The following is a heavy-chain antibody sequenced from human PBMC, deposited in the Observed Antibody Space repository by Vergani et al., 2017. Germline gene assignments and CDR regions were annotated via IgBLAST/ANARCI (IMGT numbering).Heavy chain of an antibody. CDR3: ARDRGGYCSGGSCYSLDY. J-gene: IGHJ4*02. Sequence: EVPLVESGGGLVKPGGSLRLSCAASGFTFSSYSMNWVRQAPGKGLEWVSSISSSSSYIYYADSVKGRFTISRDNAKNSLYLQMNSLRAEDTAVYYCARDRGGYCSGGSCYSLDYWGQGTLVTVSS. D-gene: IGHD2-15*01. CDR1: GFTFSSYS. CDR2: ISSSSSYI. V-gene: IGHV3-21*01.